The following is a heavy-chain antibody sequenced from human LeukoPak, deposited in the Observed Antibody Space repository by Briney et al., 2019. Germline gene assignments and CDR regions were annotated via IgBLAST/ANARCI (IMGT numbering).Heavy chain of an antibody. CDR2: INSDGINT. CDR1: GFTVSNYW. CDR3: ARDLGQYYDTSDNWFDP. J-gene: IGHJ5*02. V-gene: IGHV3-74*01. Sequence: PGGSLRLSCAASGFTVSNYWMHSVRQAPAKGLVWVSRINSDGINTSYADSVKGRFTISRDNAKNTLNLQMNSLRAEDTAVYYCARDLGQYYDTSDNWFDPWGQGTLVTVSS. D-gene: IGHD3-22*01.